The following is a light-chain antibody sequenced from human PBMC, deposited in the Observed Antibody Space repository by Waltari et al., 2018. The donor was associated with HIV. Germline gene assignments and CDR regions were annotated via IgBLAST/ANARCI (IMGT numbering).Light chain of an antibody. Sequence: SSELTQDPAVSVAFGQSVRITCQGDNLGNYFASRYQQKPGQVPVLVIYGKNNRPSGIPDRFSVSSSGTTASLIITGAQAEDEADYYCNSRDSSGVVFGGGTKLTVL. CDR3: NSRDSSGVV. CDR1: NLGNYF. V-gene: IGLV3-19*01. CDR2: GKN. J-gene: IGLJ2*01.